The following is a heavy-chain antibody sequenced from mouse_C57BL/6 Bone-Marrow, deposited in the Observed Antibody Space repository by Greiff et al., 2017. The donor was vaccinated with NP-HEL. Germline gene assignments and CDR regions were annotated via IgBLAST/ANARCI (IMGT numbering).Heavy chain of an antibody. Sequence: EVKVVESGGGLVKPGGSLKLSCAASGFTFSSYAMSWVRQTPEKRLEWVATISDGGSYTYYPDNVKGRFTISRDNAKNNLYLQMSHLKSEDTAMYYCARDQRITTVVAKRFAYWGQGTLVTVSA. V-gene: IGHV5-4*01. CDR3: ARDQRITTVVAKRFAY. J-gene: IGHJ3*01. CDR1: GFTFSSYA. D-gene: IGHD1-1*01. CDR2: ISDGGSYT.